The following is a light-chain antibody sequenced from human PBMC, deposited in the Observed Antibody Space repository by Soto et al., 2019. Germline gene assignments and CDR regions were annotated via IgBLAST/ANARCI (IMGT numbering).Light chain of an antibody. Sequence: QSVLTQPPSASGTPGQRVTISCSGSSSNIGSNTVNWYQQLPGTAPKLLIYSNNQRPSGDPDRFSGSKSGTSAPLAIRGLQSGDEADYYCAAWDDSVNGVVFGGGTKLAV. CDR1: SSNIGSNT. V-gene: IGLV1-44*01. J-gene: IGLJ2*01. CDR2: SNN. CDR3: AAWDDSVNGVV.